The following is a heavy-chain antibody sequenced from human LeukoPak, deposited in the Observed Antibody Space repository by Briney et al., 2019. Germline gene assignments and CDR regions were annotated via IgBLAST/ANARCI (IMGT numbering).Heavy chain of an antibody. J-gene: IGHJ5*02. CDR3: ARDRIAAAGLGFDA. CDR2: INPNSGGT. V-gene: IGHV1-2*02. CDR1: GGTFSSYA. D-gene: IGHD6-13*01. Sequence: ASVKVSCKASGGTFSSYAISWVRQAPGQGLEWMGWINPNSGGTNYAQKFRGRVTMTRDTSISTAYMELSRLRSDDTAVYYCARDRIAAAGLGFDAWGQGTLVTVSS.